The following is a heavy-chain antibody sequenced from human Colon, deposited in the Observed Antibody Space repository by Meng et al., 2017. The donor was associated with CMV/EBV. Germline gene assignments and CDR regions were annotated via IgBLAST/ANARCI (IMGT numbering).Heavy chain of an antibody. J-gene: IGHJ4*02. Sequence: ASRFRFITNAMHWVRQATGKGLEWVAGISYDGSSTYYADSVKGRFTISRDDSQNTLFLEMSSLRPDDTAVYYCAKDRYASHTNVFADWGQGTLVTVSS. D-gene: IGHD3-22*01. V-gene: IGHV3-30*04. CDR1: RFRFITNA. CDR3: AKDRYASHTNVFAD. CDR2: ISYDGSST.